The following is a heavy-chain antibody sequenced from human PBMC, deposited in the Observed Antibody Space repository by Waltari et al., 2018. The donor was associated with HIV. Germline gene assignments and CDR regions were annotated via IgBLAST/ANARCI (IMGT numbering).Heavy chain of an antibody. CDR2: ISYDGSNK. CDR1: GFPFSSYA. V-gene: IGHV3-30-3*01. D-gene: IGHD3-22*01. CDR3: ARDPYYYDTTYGMDV. Sequence: QVQLVESGGGVVQPGRSLRLSCPASGFPFSSYARHWVRQEPGKGLEWVAVISYDGSNKYYADSVKGRFTISRDNSKNTLYLQMNSLRAEDTAVYYCARDPYYYDTTYGMDVWGQGTTVTVSS. J-gene: IGHJ6*02.